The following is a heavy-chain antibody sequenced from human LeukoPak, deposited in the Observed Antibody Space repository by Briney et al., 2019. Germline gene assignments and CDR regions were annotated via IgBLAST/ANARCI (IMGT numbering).Heavy chain of an antibody. CDR3: ATARDCSSSSCYIRGFDY. D-gene: IGHD2-2*02. CDR2: FDPEDGKT. CDR1: GYTLTELS. V-gene: IGHV1-24*01. Sequence: ASVKVSCKVSGYTLTELSMHWVRQAPGKGLEWMGGFDPEDGKTIYAQKFQGRVTMTEDTSTDTAYMELSSLRSEDTAVYYCATARDCSSSSCYIRGFDYWGQGTLVTVSS. J-gene: IGHJ4*02.